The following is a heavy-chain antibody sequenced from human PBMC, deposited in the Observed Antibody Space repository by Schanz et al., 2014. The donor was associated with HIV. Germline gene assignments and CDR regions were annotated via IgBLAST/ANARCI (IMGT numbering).Heavy chain of an antibody. CDR2: VSYDGSNK. V-gene: IGHV3-30*03. CDR1: GFTFSSYG. J-gene: IGHJ4*02. Sequence: QVQLVESGGGVVQPGRSLRLSCAASGFTFSSYGIHWVRQAPGKGLEWVAVVSYDGSNKYYADSVKGRFTISRDNSKNTLYLQMNSLRAEDTAVYYCARAPYGVDLYFDYWGQGLLVTVSS. CDR3: ARAPYGVDLYFDY. D-gene: IGHD4-17*01.